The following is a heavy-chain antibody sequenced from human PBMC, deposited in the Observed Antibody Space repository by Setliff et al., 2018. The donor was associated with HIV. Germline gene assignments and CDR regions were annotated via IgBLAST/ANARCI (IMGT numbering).Heavy chain of an antibody. CDR3: ARGLDYYGSGSYLPLGY. Sequence: LSLTCAGFGGSFSGYYWTWIRQPPGKGLEWIGGINHSGSTDYNPSLKSRVTISVDTSKRQFSLKLSSVTAADTAVYYCARGLDYYGSGSYLPLGYWGQGTLVTV. CDR1: GGSFSGYY. D-gene: IGHD3-10*01. V-gene: IGHV4-34*01. J-gene: IGHJ4*02. CDR2: INHSGST.